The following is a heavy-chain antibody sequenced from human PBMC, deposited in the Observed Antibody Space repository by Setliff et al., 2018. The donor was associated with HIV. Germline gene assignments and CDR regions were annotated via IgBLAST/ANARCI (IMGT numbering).Heavy chain of an antibody. D-gene: IGHD1-1*01. V-gene: IGHV5-51*01. CDR1: GYTFTSYW. Sequence: PGESLKISCKGSGYTFTSYWIGWVRQMPGKGLEWMGIIYPGDSDTRYSPSFQGQVTISADKSIHTAFLQWSSLKASDTAMFYCARSDSANWYVDYWGQGTLVTVSS. J-gene: IGHJ4*02. CDR2: IYPGDSDT. CDR3: ARSDSANWYVDY.